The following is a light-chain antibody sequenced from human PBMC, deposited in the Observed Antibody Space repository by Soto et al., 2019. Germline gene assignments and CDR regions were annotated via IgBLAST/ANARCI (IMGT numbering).Light chain of an antibody. V-gene: IGKV1-39*01. CDR1: QSITNY. J-gene: IGKJ3*01. Sequence: DIQMTQSPSSLSASVGDRVTITCRASQSITNYLNWYQQKPGKAPKPLIYAASSLQSGVPSRFSGSGSGTDFTLTISSLQPEDFATYYCQQTYNTLGTFGPGTKVDIK. CDR2: AAS. CDR3: QQTYNTLGT.